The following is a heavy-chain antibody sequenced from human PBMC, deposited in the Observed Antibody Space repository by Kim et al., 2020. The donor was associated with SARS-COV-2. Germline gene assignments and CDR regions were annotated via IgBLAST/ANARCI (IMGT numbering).Heavy chain of an antibody. Sequence: GGSLRLSCAXSGFTVSGSYMSWVRQAPGKGLEWVSVIYSDSSTYYADSVKGRFTISRDNSKNTLYLQMNSLRAEDTAVYYCARDRGDPAWVGGMDVWGQGTTVTVSS. CDR3: ARDRGDPAWVGGMDV. CDR1: GFTVSGSY. J-gene: IGHJ6*02. D-gene: IGHD2-21*01. V-gene: IGHV3-53*01. CDR2: IYSDSST.